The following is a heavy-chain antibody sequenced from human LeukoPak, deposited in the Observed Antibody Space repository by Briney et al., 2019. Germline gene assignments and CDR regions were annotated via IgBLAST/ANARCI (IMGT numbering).Heavy chain of an antibody. Sequence: SETLSLTCTVSGGSVSSGSYYWSWIRQPPGEGLEWIGYIYYSGSTNYNPSLKSRVTISVDTSKNQFSLKLSSVTAADTAVYYCARTPVVRGNNWFDPWGQGTLVTVSS. CDR3: ARTPVVRGNNWFDP. D-gene: IGHD3-10*01. CDR2: IYYSGST. V-gene: IGHV4-61*01. J-gene: IGHJ5*02. CDR1: GGSVSSGSYY.